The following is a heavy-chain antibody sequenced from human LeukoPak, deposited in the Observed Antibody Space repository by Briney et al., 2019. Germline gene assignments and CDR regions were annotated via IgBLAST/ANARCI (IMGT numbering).Heavy chain of an antibody. D-gene: IGHD2-2*03. V-gene: IGHV1-2*02. CDR2: INPKCVGT. CDR3: ASGYCSSTSCYGVQYFDY. J-gene: IGHJ4*02. CDR1: GSTFTVYY. Sequence: ASVNLSCKASGSTFTVYYMHWVRHAPGQGLEWMGWINPKCVGTSYAQKFQGRVTMTRDTSISTAYMELSRLRSDDTPVYYCASGYCSSTSCYGVQYFDYLGEGALVTVSS.